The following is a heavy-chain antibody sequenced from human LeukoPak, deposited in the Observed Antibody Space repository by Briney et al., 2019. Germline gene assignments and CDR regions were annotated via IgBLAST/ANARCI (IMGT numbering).Heavy chain of an antibody. J-gene: IGHJ4*02. V-gene: IGHV1-8*01. CDR1: GYTFTSYD. D-gene: IGHD6-13*01. CDR2: MKPNSGNT. CDR3: ARGRRVGPPYSTERAVDY. Sequence: ASVNVSCKASGYTFTSYDINWVRQATGQGLEWMGGMKPNSGNTGYAQKFQGRVTMTRNTSISTAYMELSSLRSEDTAVYYCARGRRVGPPYSTERAVDYWGEGTLVSVSS.